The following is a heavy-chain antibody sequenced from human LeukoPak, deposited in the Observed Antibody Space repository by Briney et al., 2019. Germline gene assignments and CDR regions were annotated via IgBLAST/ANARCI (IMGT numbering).Heavy chain of an antibody. J-gene: IGHJ3*01. D-gene: IGHD3-16*01. CDR3: ASGKYFYDDPASLNRASRTALDL. V-gene: IGHV4-59*11. Sequence: SETLSLTCSVSGDSTSGRYWSWLWQSPGKGLEWLGLVYKSGDINYHPSFRSRLSVSLDRSKTQVALRLRSVSAADTAVYYCASGKYFYDDPASLNRASRTALDLWARGTMVIVSS. CDR1: GDSTSGRY. CDR2: VYKSGDI.